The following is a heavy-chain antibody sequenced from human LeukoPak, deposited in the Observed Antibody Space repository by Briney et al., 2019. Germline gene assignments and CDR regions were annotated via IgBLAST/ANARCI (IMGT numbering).Heavy chain of an antibody. CDR1: GFPFSQYW. CDR2: ISSSSSSI. J-gene: IGHJ4*02. Sequence: GGSLRLSCAASGFPFSQYWMTWVRQAPGKGLEWVSSISSSSSSIYYADSVKGRFTISRDNAKNSLYLQMNSLRVEDTAVYYCARGYYEGAFDQWGQGTLVTVSS. CDR3: ARGYYEGAFDQ. D-gene: IGHD3-22*01. V-gene: IGHV3-21*01.